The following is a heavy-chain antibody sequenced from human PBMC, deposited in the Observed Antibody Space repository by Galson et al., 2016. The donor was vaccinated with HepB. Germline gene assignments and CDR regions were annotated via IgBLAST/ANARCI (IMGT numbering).Heavy chain of an antibody. CDR3: ARGFAVPGRIDY. CDR2: ISSDGNNK. Sequence: SLRLSCAASGFIFSDYVMNWVRQGPGKGLEWVAVISSDGNNKYYADSVKGRFIISRDNSKNTVYLQMNSLRAEDTAVYYCARGFAVPGRIDYWGQGTLVTVSS. V-gene: IGHV3-30-3*01. D-gene: IGHD2-2*01. CDR1: GFIFSDYV. J-gene: IGHJ4*02.